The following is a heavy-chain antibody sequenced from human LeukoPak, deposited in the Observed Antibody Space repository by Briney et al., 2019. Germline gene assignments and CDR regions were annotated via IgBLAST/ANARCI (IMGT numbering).Heavy chain of an antibody. CDR3: ARVVQGSDDFEI. Sequence: SETPSLTCAVYGGSFSGYYWSWIRQPPGKGLEWIGEINHSGSTNYNPSLKNRVTISVDTSKNQFSLKLSSVTAADTAVYYCARVVQGSDDFEIWGQGTMVTVSS. CDR2: INHSGST. V-gene: IGHV4-34*01. CDR1: GGSFSGYY. D-gene: IGHD2-2*01. J-gene: IGHJ3*02.